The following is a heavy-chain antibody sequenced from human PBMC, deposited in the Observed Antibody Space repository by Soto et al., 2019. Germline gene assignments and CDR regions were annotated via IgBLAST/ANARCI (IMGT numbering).Heavy chain of an antibody. V-gene: IGHV3-48*01. J-gene: IGHJ4*02. CDR1: GFTFSTYS. Sequence: PGGSLRLSCAASGFTFSTYSMNWFRQAPGKGLEWVSYISSSSSTIFYTDSVKGRFTVSRDNAKNSLYLQMNSLRAEDTAVYYCARPMYYYDSSGPPAYWGQGTLVTVSS. CDR3: ARPMYYYDSSGPPAY. CDR2: ISSSSSTI. D-gene: IGHD3-22*01.